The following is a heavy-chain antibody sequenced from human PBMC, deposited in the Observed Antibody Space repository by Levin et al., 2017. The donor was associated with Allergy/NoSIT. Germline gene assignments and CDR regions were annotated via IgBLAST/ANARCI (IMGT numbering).Heavy chain of an antibody. V-gene: IGHV1-46*01. J-gene: IGHJ6*02. D-gene: IGHD6-19*01. CDR1: GYTFTSYY. CDR3: AKGVAVAGATAPYYYYGMDV. CDR2: INPSGGST. Sequence: GESLKISCKASGYTFTSYYMHWVRQAPGQGLEWMGIINPSGGSTSYAQKFQGRVTMTRDTSTSTVYMELSSLRSEDTAVYYCAKGVAVAGATAPYYYYGMDVWGQGTTVTVSS.